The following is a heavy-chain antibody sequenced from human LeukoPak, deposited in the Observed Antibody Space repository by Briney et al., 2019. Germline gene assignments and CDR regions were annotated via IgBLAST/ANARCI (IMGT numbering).Heavy chain of an antibody. D-gene: IGHD3-9*01. CDR1: GYTLTELS. J-gene: IGHJ4*02. Sequence: ASVKVSCKVSGYTLTELSMHWVRQAPGKGLEWMGGFDPEDGETIYAQKFQGRVTMTEDTSTDTAYMELSSLGSEDTAVYYCATYSKLYESGRLVFGHWGQGTLVTVSS. V-gene: IGHV1-24*01. CDR2: FDPEDGET. CDR3: ATYSKLYESGRLVFGH.